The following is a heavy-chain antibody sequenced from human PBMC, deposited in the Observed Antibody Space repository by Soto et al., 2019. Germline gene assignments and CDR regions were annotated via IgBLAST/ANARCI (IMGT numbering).Heavy chain of an antibody. CDR1: GGTFSTST. V-gene: IGHV1-69*08. CDR3: ARDSPIGSTYSGYDAIDS. CDR2: TIPLLNVA. D-gene: IGHD5-12*01. J-gene: IGHJ4*02. Sequence: QVQLVQSGAEVKKPGSSVKVSCKASGGTFSTSTFTWVRQAPGQGLEWMGRTIPLLNVADYAQDFQGRVTITADKSTSTGYMELTSPTSKDTAVYYCARDSPIGSTYSGYDAIDSWSQGTLVTVSS.